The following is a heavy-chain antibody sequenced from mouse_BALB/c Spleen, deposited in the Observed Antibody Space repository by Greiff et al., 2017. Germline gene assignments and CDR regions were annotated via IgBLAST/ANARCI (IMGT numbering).Heavy chain of an antibody. J-gene: IGHJ2*01. D-gene: IGHD4-1*01. CDR3: ARENWDYFDY. Sequence: VHLVESGPGLVAPSQSLSITCTVSGFSLTSYGVHWVRQPPGKGLEWLGVIWAGGSTNYNSALMSRLSISKDNSKSQVFLKMNSLQTDDTAMYCCARENWDYFDYWGQGTTLTVSS. V-gene: IGHV2-9*02. CDR1: GFSLTSYG. CDR2: IWAGGST.